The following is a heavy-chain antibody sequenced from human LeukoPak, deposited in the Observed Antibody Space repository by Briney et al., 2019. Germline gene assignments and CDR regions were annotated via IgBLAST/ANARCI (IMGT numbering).Heavy chain of an antibody. CDR3: ARRNVGGYKFDV. CDR1: VGSIRSSSYY. Sequence: PSETLSLTCTVPVGSIRSSSYYGGCIRQPPGKGLEWIGSIYYSGSTYYNPSLKSRATISVDTSKNQFSLKMTSVTAADTAVYFCARRNVGGYKFDVWGQGTMVTVSS. D-gene: IGHD5-24*01. V-gene: IGHV4-39*01. CDR2: IYYSGST. J-gene: IGHJ3*01.